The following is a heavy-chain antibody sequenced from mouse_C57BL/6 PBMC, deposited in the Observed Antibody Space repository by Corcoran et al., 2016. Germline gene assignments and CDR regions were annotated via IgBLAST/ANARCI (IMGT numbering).Heavy chain of an antibody. CDR1: GYTFTDYY. CDR2: INPNNGGT. V-gene: IGHV1-26*01. J-gene: IGHJ4*01. Sequence: EVQLQQSGPELVKPGASVKISCKASGYTFTDYYMNWVKQSHGKSLEWIGDINPNNGGTSYNQKFKGKATLTVDKSSSTAYMELRSLTSEDSAVYYCARWDSKGPMDYWGQGTSVTVSS. CDR3: ARWDSKGPMDY. D-gene: IGHD2-5*01.